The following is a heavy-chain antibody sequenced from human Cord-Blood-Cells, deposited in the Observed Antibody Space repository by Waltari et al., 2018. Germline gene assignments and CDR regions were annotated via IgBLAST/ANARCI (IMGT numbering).Heavy chain of an antibody. CDR2: IKEDGSEK. CDR3: ARDGDSSSVDY. D-gene: IGHD6-6*01. J-gene: IGHJ4*02. CDR1: GFTFSSYW. V-gene: IGHV3-7*01. Sequence: EVQLVESGGGLVQPGGSLRLSCAASGFTFSSYWMSWVRQAPGKGMEWVANIKEDGSEKYYVDSVKCRFTISRDNAKNSLYRQMNSLRAEDTAVYYCARDGDSSSVDYWGQGTLVTVSS.